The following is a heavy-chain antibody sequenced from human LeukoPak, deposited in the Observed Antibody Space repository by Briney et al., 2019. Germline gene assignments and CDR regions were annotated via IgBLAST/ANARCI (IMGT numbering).Heavy chain of an antibody. Sequence: PGGSLRLSCAASGFTFSSYSMNWVRQAPGKGLEWVSSISSSSSYIYYADSVKGRFTISRDNAKNSLYLQMNSLRAEDTAVYYCARLYSGSFNWFDPWGQGTLVTVSS. CDR3: ARLYSGSFNWFDP. CDR2: ISSSSSYI. CDR1: GFTFSSYS. J-gene: IGHJ5*02. V-gene: IGHV3-21*01. D-gene: IGHD1-26*01.